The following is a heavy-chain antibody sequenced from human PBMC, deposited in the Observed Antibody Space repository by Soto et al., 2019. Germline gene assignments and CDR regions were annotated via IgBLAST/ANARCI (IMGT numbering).Heavy chain of an antibody. J-gene: IGHJ6*03. CDR2: IYYSGST. Sequence: SETLSLTCTVSGGSISSYYWSWIRQPPGKGLEWIGYIYYSGSTNYNPSLKSRVTISVDTSKNQFSLKLSSVTAADTAVYYCARQDIVVVAGEDYYYYMDVWGKGTTVTVSS. V-gene: IGHV4-59*08. D-gene: IGHD2-15*01. CDR3: ARQDIVVVAGEDYYYYMDV. CDR1: GGSISSYY.